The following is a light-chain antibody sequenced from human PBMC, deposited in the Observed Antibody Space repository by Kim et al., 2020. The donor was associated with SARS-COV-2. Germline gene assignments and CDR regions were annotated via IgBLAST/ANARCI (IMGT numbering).Light chain of an antibody. J-gene: IGLJ2*01. CDR1: SGNIAENY. V-gene: IGLV6-57*03. CDR2: EDS. CDR3: QSYDISNVI. Sequence: GNTVTISCTRTSGNIAENYVQWYQQRPGSAPTIVIYEDSERPSGVPNRFSGSIDTSSSSASLTISGLKTEDEADYYCQSYDISNVIFGGGTQLTVL.